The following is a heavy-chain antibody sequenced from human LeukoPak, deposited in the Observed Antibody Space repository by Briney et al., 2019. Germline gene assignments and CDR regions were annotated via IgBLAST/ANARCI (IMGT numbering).Heavy chain of an antibody. CDR3: ARVRISRPSFDP. J-gene: IGHJ5*02. Sequence: ASVKVSCKASGYTFTSYYMHWVRQAPGQGLEWMGIINPSGGSTSYAQKFQGRVTMTRDTSTSTVYMELSSLRSEDTAVYYRARVRISRPSFDPWGQGTLVTVSS. D-gene: IGHD2/OR15-2a*01. CDR2: INPSGGST. CDR1: GYTFTSYY. V-gene: IGHV1-46*01.